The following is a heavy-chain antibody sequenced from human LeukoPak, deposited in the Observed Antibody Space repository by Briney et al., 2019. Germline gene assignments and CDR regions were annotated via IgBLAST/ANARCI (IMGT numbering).Heavy chain of an antibody. CDR1: GFTFGDYA. J-gene: IGHJ6*04. CDR2: IRSKAYGGTT. CDR3: TRDPTILLWFGELPYYGMDV. D-gene: IGHD3-10*01. V-gene: IGHV3-49*04. Sequence: GGSLRLSCTASGFTFGDYAMSWVRQAPGKGLEWVGFIRSKAYGGTTEYAASVKGRFTISRDDSKSIAYLQMNSLKTEDTAVYYCTRDPTILLWFGELPYYGMDVWGKGTTVTVSS.